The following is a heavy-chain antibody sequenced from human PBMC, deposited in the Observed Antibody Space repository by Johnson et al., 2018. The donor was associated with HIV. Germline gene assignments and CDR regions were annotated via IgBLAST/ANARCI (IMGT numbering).Heavy chain of an antibody. CDR3: VREDSMILPPYHDAFDI. CDR2: ISYDGSNK. D-gene: IGHD2-15*01. CDR1: GFAFGDYA. V-gene: IGHV3-30-3*01. Sequence: VQLVESGGGLVQPGRSLRLSCTASGFAFGDYAMSWVRQAPGKGLEWVAVISYDGSNKYYADSVKGRFTISRDNAKNTVYLQMNSLRVEDTAVYYCVREDSMILPPYHDAFDIWGQGTMVTVSS. J-gene: IGHJ3*02.